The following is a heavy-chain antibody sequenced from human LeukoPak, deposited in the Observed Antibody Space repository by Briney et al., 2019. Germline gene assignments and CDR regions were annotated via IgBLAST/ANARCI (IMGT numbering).Heavy chain of an antibody. V-gene: IGHV3-53*01. CDR1: GFTVSSNY. D-gene: IGHD3-22*01. CDR2: IYSGRST. Sequence: GGSLRLSCAVSGFTVSSNYMNWVRQAPGKGLEWVSVIYSGRSTYYAVSVKGRFTISRDNSKNTLSLQMNSLRGEDTAVYYCAGLSSGYYSHIANWGQGTLVSVSS. CDR3: AGLSSGYYSHIAN. J-gene: IGHJ4*02.